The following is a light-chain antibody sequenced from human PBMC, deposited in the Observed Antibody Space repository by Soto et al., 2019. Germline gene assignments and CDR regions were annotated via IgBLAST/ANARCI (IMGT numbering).Light chain of an antibody. CDR1: QSVSSSY. V-gene: IGKV3-15*01. Sequence: EIVLTQSPGTLSLSPGERATLSCRASQSVSSSYLAWYQQKPGQAPRLLIYGASTWATGIPARFSGSGSGTEFTLTISSLQSEDSAVYYCQQYNNWPSLTFGGGTKVDIK. CDR3: QQYNNWPSLT. CDR2: GAS. J-gene: IGKJ4*01.